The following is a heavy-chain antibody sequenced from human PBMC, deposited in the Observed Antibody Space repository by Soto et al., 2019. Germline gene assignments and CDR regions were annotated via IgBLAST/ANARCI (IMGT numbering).Heavy chain of an antibody. CDR2: INSDGSST. CDR1: GFTLSSYW. D-gene: IGHD2-2*01. Sequence: GGSLRLSCAASGFTLSSYWMHWVRQAPGKGLVWVSRINSDGSSTSYADSVKGRFTISRDNAKNTLYLQMNSLRAEDTAVYYCISCRARYCSSSSYCASPFDYWGQGTQVTVSS. CDR3: ISCRARYCSSSSYCASPFDY. J-gene: IGHJ4*02. V-gene: IGHV3-74*01.